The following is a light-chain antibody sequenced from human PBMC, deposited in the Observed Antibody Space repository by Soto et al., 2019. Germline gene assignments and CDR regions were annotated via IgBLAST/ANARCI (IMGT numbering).Light chain of an antibody. CDR2: DAS. CDR3: QQYNNWPPN. V-gene: IGKV3-15*01. Sequence: MVMTHSPATLSVSPWERSTLSFRASESVGRHLAWYHQKPGQAPKLLIFDASTRATGVPARFSGSGSGTEFTLTVSSLQSEDIAVYFCQQYNNWPPNFGQGTRLETK. CDR1: ESVGRH. J-gene: IGKJ5*01.